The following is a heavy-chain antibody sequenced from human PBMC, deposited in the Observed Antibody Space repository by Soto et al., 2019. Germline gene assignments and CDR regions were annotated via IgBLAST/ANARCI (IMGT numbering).Heavy chain of an antibody. CDR3: AKGGAIAAPLEYFQH. CDR1: GFTFSTYA. V-gene: IGHV3-23*01. CDR2: IGGGTGAT. J-gene: IGHJ1*01. Sequence: GGSLRLSCAASGFTFSTYAMSWVRQAPGEGLEWVSGIGGGTGATYNADSVKGRFIISRDNSKNTLYLQMNTLSAEDTAVYYCAKGGAIAAPLEYFQHWGQGTLVTVSS. D-gene: IGHD6-13*01.